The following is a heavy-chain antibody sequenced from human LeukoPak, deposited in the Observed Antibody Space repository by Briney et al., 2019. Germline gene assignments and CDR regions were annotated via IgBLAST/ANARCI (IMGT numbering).Heavy chain of an antibody. CDR3: ATDLGEDREQLWLGSDY. D-gene: IGHD5-18*01. Sequence: ASXKVSCKVSGYTLTKLSVHWVRQAPGKGLEWMGGFDPEDGETIYAQKFQGRVTMTEDTYTDTAYMELSRLRSEDTAVYYCATDLGEDREQLWLGSDYWGQGTLVTVSS. CDR1: GYTLTKLS. J-gene: IGHJ4*02. V-gene: IGHV1-24*01. CDR2: FDPEDGET.